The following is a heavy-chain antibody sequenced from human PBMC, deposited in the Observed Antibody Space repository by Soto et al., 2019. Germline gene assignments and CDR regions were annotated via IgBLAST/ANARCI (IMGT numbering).Heavy chain of an antibody. CDR3: ASGGNGGHFQPGNWYCAL. J-gene: IGHJ2*01. Sequence: QVQLQESGPGLVKPSGTLSLTCAVSGGSISSSNWWSWVRQPPGKGLEWIGEIYHSGSTNYNPSLKSRVTISVDKSKHQCSLKLSSVTAADTAVYYWASGGNGGHFQPGNWYCALWGRGTLVTVSS. CDR1: GGSISSSNW. V-gene: IGHV4-4*02. CDR2: IYHSGST. D-gene: IGHD1-1*01.